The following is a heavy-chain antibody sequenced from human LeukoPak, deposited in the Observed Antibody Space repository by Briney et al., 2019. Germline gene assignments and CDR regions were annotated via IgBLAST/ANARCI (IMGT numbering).Heavy chain of an antibody. J-gene: IGHJ6*03. V-gene: IGHV1-8*03. CDR3: ARSNLPKWELPYYYYYYMDV. D-gene: IGHD1-26*01. CDR2: MNPNSGNT. CDR1: GYTFTSYD. Sequence: ASVKVSCKASGYTFTSYDINWVRQATGQGLEWMGWMNPNSGNTGYAQKFQGRVTITRNTSISTAYMELSSLRSEDTAVYYCARSNLPKWELPYYYYYYMDVWGKGTTVTVSS.